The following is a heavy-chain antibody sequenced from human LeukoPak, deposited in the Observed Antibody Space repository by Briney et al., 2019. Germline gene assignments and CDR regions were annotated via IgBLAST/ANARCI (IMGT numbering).Heavy chain of an antibody. D-gene: IGHD1-26*01. J-gene: IGHJ3*02. CDR1: GGSISSSSYY. Sequence: SETLSLTCTVSGGSISSSSYYWGWIRQPPGKGLEWIGSIYNSGSTYYNPSFKSRVTISVDTSKNQFSLKLSSVTAADTAVYYCARGGSYLSAFDIWGQGTMVTVSS. CDR2: IYNSGST. CDR3: ARGGSYLSAFDI. V-gene: IGHV4-39*01.